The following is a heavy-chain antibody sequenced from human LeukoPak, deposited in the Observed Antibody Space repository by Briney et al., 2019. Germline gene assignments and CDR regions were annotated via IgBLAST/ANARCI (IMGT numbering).Heavy chain of an antibody. D-gene: IGHD3-22*01. CDR2: IYYSGST. Sequence: PSETLSLTCTVSGGSISSYYWSWIRQPPGKGLEWIGYIYYSGSTNYNPSLKGRVTISVDTSKNQFSLKLSSVTAADTAVYYCARMGHYYDSSGSSPSFYDYWGQGTLVTVSS. V-gene: IGHV4-59*08. CDR1: GGSISSYY. CDR3: ARMGHYYDSSGSSPSFYDY. J-gene: IGHJ4*02.